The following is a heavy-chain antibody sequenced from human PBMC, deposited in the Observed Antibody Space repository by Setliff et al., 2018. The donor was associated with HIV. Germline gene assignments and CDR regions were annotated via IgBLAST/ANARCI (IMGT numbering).Heavy chain of an antibody. J-gene: IGHJ4*02. CDR2: ISYSATGI. D-gene: IGHD3-16*01. CDR3: ARTAHDIVWGVFDQ. V-gene: IGHV3-11*04. CDR1: GFTFTDYY. Sequence: PGGSLRLSCAASGFTFTDYYMSWIRQTPGKGLEWLAYISYSATGIYYADSVKGRFTISRDNANNLLYLQMSSLRVEDTAVYYCARTAHDIVWGVFDQWGQGTLVTVSS.